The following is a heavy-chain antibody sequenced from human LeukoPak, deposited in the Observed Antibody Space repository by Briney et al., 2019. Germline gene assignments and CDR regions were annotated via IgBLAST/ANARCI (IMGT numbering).Heavy chain of an antibody. V-gene: IGHV3-21*01. CDR2: ISSSSNYI. J-gene: IGHJ5*02. Sequence: GGSLRLSCAASGFTFRSHTMNWVRQAPGKGLEWVSSISSSSNYIYYADSVKGRFTISRDNAKNSLYLQMNSLRAEDTAVYHCARDPPDYYDSSGYYYGGPWGQGTLVTVSS. D-gene: IGHD3-22*01. CDR1: GFTFRSHT. CDR3: ARDPPDYYDSSGYYYGGP.